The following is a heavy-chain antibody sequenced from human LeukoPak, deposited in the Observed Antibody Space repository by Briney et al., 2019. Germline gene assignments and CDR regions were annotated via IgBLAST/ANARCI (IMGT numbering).Heavy chain of an antibody. D-gene: IGHD2-21*01. Sequence: GGSLRLSCAASGFTFNKFWMTWARQAPGKGPEWVANINPDGSDKHHVDSVKGRFRISRDNAENSLYLQMDSLRAEDTAVYYCARHLDWAFDYWGQGTLVTVSS. CDR2: INPDGSDK. CDR1: GFTFNKFW. CDR3: ARHLDWAFDY. J-gene: IGHJ4*02. V-gene: IGHV3-7*01.